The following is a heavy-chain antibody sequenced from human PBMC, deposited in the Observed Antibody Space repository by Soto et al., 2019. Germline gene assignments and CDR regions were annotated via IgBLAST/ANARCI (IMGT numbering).Heavy chain of an antibody. D-gene: IGHD2-21*01. J-gene: IGHJ5*02. CDR1: GGSFNGYY. CDR2: INHTVGT. Sequence: XATLSLTCAVCGGSFNGYYWNWIRQPPGKGLEWIGEINHTVGTHYNPSLNSRVTMSVDTSKNQFSLRLSSVTAADTAIYYCATRLTVSGLLVPPFDPCGQGTQVTVSS. CDR3: ATRLTVSGLLVPPFDP. V-gene: IGHV4-34*01.